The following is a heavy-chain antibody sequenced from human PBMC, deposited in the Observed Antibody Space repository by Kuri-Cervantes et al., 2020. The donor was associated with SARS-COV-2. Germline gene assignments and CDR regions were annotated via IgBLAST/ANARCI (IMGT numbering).Heavy chain of an antibody. V-gene: IGHV3-9*01. J-gene: IGHJ4*02. D-gene: IGHD6-19*01. Sequence: GGSLRLSCAASGFTFDDYAMHWVRQAPGKGLEWVSGISWNSGSIGYADSVKGRFTISRDNAKNSLYLQMNSLRAEDTAVYYCARARAGRFDYWGQGTLVTVSS. CDR3: ARARAGRFDY. CDR1: GFTFDDYA. CDR2: ISWNSGSI.